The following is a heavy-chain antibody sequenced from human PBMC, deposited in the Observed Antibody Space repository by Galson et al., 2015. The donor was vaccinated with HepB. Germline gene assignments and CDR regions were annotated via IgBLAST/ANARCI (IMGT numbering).Heavy chain of an antibody. CDR3: AKDLDHGIAVATQTDY. J-gene: IGHJ4*02. Sequence: SLRLSCAASGFTFSSYAMSWVRQAPGKGLEWVSAISGSGGSTYYADSVKGRFTISRDNSKNTLYLQMNSLRAEDTAVYYCAKDLDHGIAVATQTDYWGQGTLVTVSS. CDR1: GFTFSSYA. CDR2: ISGSGGST. V-gene: IGHV3-23*01. D-gene: IGHD6-19*01.